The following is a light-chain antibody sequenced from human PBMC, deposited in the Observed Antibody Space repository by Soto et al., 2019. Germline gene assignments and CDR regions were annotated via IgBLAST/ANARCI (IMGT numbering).Light chain of an antibody. J-gene: IGKJ4*02. V-gene: IGKV3-11*01. CDR2: DAS. CDR3: QQRKHWPPLT. Sequence: ETGLTQSPATLSLSPGERATLSCRAMQSVDIYLAWYQQNPGQAHRLLIYDASIRATGIPARFSGSGSGTDFTLAISCLEPEDFAVYSCQQRKHWPPLTFGGGTNVDIK. CDR1: QSVDIY.